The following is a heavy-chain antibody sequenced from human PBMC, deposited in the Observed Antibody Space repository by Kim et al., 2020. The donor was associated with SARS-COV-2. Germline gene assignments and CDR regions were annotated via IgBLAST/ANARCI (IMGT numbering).Heavy chain of an antibody. V-gene: IGHV3-30*18. CDR1: GFTFSSYG. D-gene: IGHD6-13*01. CDR2: ISYDGSNK. J-gene: IGHJ5*02. Sequence: GGSLRLSCAASGFTFSSYGMHWVRQAPGKGLEWVAVISYDGSNKYYADSVKGRFTISRDNSKNTLYLQMNRLRAEDTAVYYCAKDTMTAAGTGNWFDPWGQGTLVTVSS. CDR3: AKDTMTAAGTGNWFDP.